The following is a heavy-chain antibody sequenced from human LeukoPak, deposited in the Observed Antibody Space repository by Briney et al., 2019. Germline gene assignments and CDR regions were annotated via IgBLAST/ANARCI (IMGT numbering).Heavy chain of an antibody. J-gene: IGHJ4*02. CDR3: AKSYDFWSGYDY. Sequence: GGSLRLSCAASGFTFNDYGMSWVRQAPGKGLEWVSGINWNGGRTGYADSMKGRFIISRDNAKNSLYLQMNSLRAEDTAVYFCAKSYDFWSGYDYWGQGALVTVSS. D-gene: IGHD3-3*01. CDR1: GFTFNDYG. CDR2: INWNGGRT. V-gene: IGHV3-20*04.